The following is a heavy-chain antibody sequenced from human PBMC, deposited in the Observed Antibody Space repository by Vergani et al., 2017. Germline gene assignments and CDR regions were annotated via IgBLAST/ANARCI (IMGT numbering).Heavy chain of an antibody. D-gene: IGHD5-12*01. V-gene: IGHV1-69*11. CDR2: IIPILGTA. CDR1: GGTFSSYA. Sequence: QVQLVQSGAEVKKPGSSVKVSCKASGGTFSSYAISWVRQAPGQGLEWMGRIIPILGTANYAQKFQGRVTITADESTSTAYMELSSLRAEDTAVYSGARELGPSGYDWDYYYGMDVWGQGTTVTVSS. J-gene: IGHJ6*02. CDR3: ARELGPSGYDWDYYYGMDV.